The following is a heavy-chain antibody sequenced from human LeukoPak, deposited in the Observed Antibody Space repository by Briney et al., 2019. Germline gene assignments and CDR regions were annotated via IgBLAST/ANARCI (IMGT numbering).Heavy chain of an antibody. CDR3: ARDVDTAMGHYFDY. V-gene: IGHV4-59*01. Sequence: PSETLSLTCTVSGGSISSYYWSWIRQPPGKGLEWIGYIYYSGSTNYNPSLKSRVTISVDTSKNQFSLKLSSVTAADTAVYYCARDVDTAMGHYFDYWGQGTLVTVSS. CDR1: GGSISSYY. J-gene: IGHJ4*02. D-gene: IGHD5-18*01. CDR2: IYYSGST.